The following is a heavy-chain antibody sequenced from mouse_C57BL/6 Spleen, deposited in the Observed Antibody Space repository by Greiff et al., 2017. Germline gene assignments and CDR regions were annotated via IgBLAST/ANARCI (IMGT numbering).Heavy chain of an antibody. J-gene: IGHJ2*01. Sequence: QVQLKESGAELARPGASVKLSCKASGYTFTSYGISWVKQRTGQGLEWIGEIYPRSGNTYYNEKFKGKATLTADKSSSTAYMELRSLTSEDSAVYFCARYGNYYFVYWGQGTTLTVSS. CDR3: ARYGNYYFVY. D-gene: IGHD2-1*01. CDR1: GYTFTSYG. V-gene: IGHV1-81*01. CDR2: IYPRSGNT.